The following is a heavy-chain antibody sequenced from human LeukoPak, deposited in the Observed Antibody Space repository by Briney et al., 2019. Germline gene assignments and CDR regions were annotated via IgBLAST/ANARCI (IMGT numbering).Heavy chain of an antibody. CDR1: GFTFSDYE. D-gene: IGHD3-22*01. Sequence: GGSLRLSCPASGFTFSDYEINWVRQAPAKGREWLSHISISGTTIQYADSVKGRFTISRDNAKNSVYLQMTSLRAEDTAVYYCAKDDSSDYWGQGTLVTVSS. CDR3: AKDDSSDY. CDR2: ISISGTTI. V-gene: IGHV3-48*03. J-gene: IGHJ4*02.